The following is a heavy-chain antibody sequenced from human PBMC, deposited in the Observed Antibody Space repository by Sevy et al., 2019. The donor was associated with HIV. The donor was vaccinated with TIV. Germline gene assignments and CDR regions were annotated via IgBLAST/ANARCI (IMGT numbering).Heavy chain of an antibody. CDR1: GYTFTNYY. CDR3: ARGGSSGLTYFDY. Sequence: ASVKVSCKASGYTFTNYYMHWVRQAPGQGLEWMGIINPSGGSTSYSQKFQGRVTMTRDTSTSTVYMELSSLRSEDRAVYYCARGGSSGLTYFDYWSQGTLVTVSP. J-gene: IGHJ4*02. D-gene: IGHD6-19*01. V-gene: IGHV1-46*01. CDR2: INPSGGST.